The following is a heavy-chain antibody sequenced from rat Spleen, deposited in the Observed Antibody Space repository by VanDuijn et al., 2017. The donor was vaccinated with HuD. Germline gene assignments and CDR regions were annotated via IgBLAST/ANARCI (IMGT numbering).Heavy chain of an antibody. Sequence: QVQLKESGPGLVQPSQTLSLTCTVSGFSLTNNGVSWVRQPPGKGLEWIAAISSGGTPYYNSPLKSRLSVTRDTSKSQVFLKMNSLQTEDTAIYFCTRTYGGYTSHWFAYWGQGTLVTVSS. D-gene: IGHD1-11*01. J-gene: IGHJ3*01. CDR2: ISSGGTP. CDR3: TRTYGGYTSHWFAY. V-gene: IGHV2S8*01. CDR1: GFSLTNNG.